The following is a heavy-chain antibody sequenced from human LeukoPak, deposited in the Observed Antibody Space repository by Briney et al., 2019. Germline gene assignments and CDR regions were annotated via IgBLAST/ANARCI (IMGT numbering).Heavy chain of an antibody. D-gene: IGHD6-19*01. J-gene: IGHJ6*03. V-gene: IGHV4-59*01. Sequence: SETLSLTCTVSGGSISSYYWSWIRQPPGKGLEWIGYIYYSGSTNYNPSLKSRVTISVDTSKNQFSLKLSSVTAADTAVYYCARVGSSGWPYYYYYMDVWGKGTTVTVSS. CDR3: ARVGSSGWPYYYYYMDV. CDR2: IYYSGST. CDR1: GGSISSYY.